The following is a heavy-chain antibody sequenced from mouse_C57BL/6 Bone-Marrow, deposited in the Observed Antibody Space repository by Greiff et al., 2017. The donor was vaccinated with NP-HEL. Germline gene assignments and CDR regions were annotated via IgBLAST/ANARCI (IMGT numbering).Heavy chain of an antibody. V-gene: IGHV3-8*01. CDR2: ISYSGST. Sequence: LQLTESGPGLAKPSQTLSLTCSVTAYSITCDYWNWLRTFPGNKLEYMGYISYSGSTYYNPSLKSRISITRETSKNQYYLQLNSVTTEDTATYYCARLATVVATGYWYFGFGGTGTTVTVSA. CDR1: AYSITCDY. D-gene: IGHD1-1*01. CDR3: ARLATVVATGYWYFGF. J-gene: IGHJ1*03.